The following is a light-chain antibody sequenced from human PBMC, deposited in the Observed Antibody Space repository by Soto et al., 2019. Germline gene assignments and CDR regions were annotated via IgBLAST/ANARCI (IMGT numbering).Light chain of an antibody. CDR1: QTVSSY. Sequence: EIVLTQSPATLSLSPGETATLSCRASQTVSSYLAWFQQKPGQPPRLLIYDASIKAPGIPARFSGSGSGTDFTLTISRLEPEDSAVYYCHQRSNWPKTFGQGTMVEIK. CDR2: DAS. J-gene: IGKJ1*01. CDR3: HQRSNWPKT. V-gene: IGKV3-11*01.